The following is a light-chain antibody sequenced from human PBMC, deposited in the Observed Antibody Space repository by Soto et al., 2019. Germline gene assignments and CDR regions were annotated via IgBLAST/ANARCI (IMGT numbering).Light chain of an antibody. J-gene: IGLJ1*01. Sequence: QSVLTQPASVSGSPGQSITISCTGTSSDVGSYNLVSWYQQHPGKAPKLMIFEVSKRPSGDSNRFSGSKSGNTASLTISGLQAEDEADYYCCSYAGRSTDVFGTGTKLTVL. V-gene: IGLV2-23*02. CDR2: EVS. CDR3: CSYAGRSTDV. CDR1: SSDVGSYNL.